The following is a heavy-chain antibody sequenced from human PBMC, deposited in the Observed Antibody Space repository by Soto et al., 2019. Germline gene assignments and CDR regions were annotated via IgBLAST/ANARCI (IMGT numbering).Heavy chain of an antibody. V-gene: IGHV2-5*02. J-gene: IGHJ4*02. CDR1: GFSLTTSGVG. CDR3: AHRVLRTVFGLVTTTAIYFDS. CDR2: IYWDDGK. D-gene: IGHD3-3*01. Sequence: QITLNESGPTQVKPRQTLTLTCTFSGFSLTTSGVGVGWIRQSPGKAPEWLALIYWDDGKRYSPSLKSRLTITKDTSKNQVVLTMADLDPADTATYYCAHRVLRTVFGLVTTTAIYFDSWGQGTPVAVSS.